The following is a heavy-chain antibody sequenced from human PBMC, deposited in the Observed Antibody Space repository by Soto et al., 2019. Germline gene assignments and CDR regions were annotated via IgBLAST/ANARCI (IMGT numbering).Heavy chain of an antibody. Sequence: ASVKVSCKASGYTFTGYYMHWVRQAPGQGLEWMGWINPNSGGTNYAQKFQGRVTMTRDTSISTAYMELSRLRSDDTAVYYCAKGLGYCSSTSCPNWFDPWGQGTL. CDR2: INPNSGGT. CDR3: AKGLGYCSSTSCPNWFDP. J-gene: IGHJ5*02. D-gene: IGHD2-2*01. V-gene: IGHV1-2*02. CDR1: GYTFTGYY.